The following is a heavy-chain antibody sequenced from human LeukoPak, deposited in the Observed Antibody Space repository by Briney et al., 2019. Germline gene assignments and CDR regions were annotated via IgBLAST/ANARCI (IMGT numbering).Heavy chain of an antibody. Sequence: PSETLSLTCTVSGGSISSSSYYWGWIRQPPGKGLEGIGSIYYSGSTYYNPSLKRRVTMSVDTSKNQFSLNLSSVTAADTAVYYCARDPDGYKFFDYWGRGSPVVVSS. CDR2: IYYSGST. D-gene: IGHD5-24*01. V-gene: IGHV4-39*07. CDR1: GGSISSSSYY. CDR3: ARDPDGYKFFDY. J-gene: IGHJ4*02.